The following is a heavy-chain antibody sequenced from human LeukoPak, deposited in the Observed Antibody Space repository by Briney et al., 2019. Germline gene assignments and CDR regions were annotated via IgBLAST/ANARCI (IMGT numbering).Heavy chain of an antibody. J-gene: IGHJ3*02. CDR3: AGYYDTSGSHAFDI. CDR1: GFTFSSYS. CDR2: ISSSSSTI. D-gene: IGHD3-22*01. V-gene: IGHV3-48*01. Sequence: GGSLRLSCAASGFTFSSYSMNWVRQAPGKGLEWVSYISSSSSTIYYADSVKGRFTISRDNSKNTSYLQMNSLRAEDTAVYYCAGYYDTSGSHAFDIWGQGTMVTVSS.